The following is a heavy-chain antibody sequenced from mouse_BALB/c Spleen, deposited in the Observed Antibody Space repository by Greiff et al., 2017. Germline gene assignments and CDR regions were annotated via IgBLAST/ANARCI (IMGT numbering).Heavy chain of an antibody. V-gene: IGHV1S29*02. CDR3: ARSLRFSMRYFDV. CDR1: GYTFTDYN. J-gene: IGHJ1*01. CDR2: IYPYNGGT. D-gene: IGHD2-10*02. Sequence: EVQGVESGPELVKPGASVKISCKASGYTFTDYNMHWVKQSHGKSLEWIGYIYPYNGGTGYNQKFKSKATLTVDNSSSTAYMELRSLTSEDSAVYYCARSLRFSMRYFDVWGAGTTVTVSS.